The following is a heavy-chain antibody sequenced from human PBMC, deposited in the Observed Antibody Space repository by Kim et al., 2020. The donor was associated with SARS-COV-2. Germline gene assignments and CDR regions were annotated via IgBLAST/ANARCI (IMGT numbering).Heavy chain of an antibody. D-gene: IGHD1-26*01. V-gene: IGHV3-23*01. CDR2: ISGSGGST. J-gene: IGHJ4*02. CDR3: APGKIGSGSTSDY. Sequence: GGSLRLSCAASGFTFSSYAMSWVRQAPGKGLEWVSAISGSGGSTYYADSVKGRFTISRDNSKNTLYLQMNSLRAEDTAVYYCAPGKIGSGSTSDYWGQGTLVTVSS. CDR1: GFTFSSYA.